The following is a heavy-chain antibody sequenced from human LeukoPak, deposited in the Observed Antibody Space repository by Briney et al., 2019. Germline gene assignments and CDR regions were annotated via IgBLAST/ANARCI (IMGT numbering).Heavy chain of an antibody. J-gene: IGHJ6*02. V-gene: IGHV1-18*01. CDR1: GYTFTSYG. D-gene: IGHD3-3*01. CDR3: AGDKKGYDFWSGPYSIGYWDYYYYGMDV. Sequence: ASVKVSCKASGYTFTSYGISWVRQAPGQGLEWMGWISAYNGNTNYAQKLQGRVTMTTDTSTSTAYMELRSLRSDDTAVYYCAGDKKGYDFWSGPYSIGYWDYYYYGMDVWGQGTTVTVSS. CDR2: ISAYNGNT.